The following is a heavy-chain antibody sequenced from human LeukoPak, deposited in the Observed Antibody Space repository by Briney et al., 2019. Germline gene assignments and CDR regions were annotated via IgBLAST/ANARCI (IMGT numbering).Heavy chain of an antibody. Sequence: PGGSLRLSCSASGFTFSSYAMHWVRQAPGKGLEWVAVISYDGSNKYYADSVKGRFTISRDNSKNTLYLQMNSLRAEDTAVYYCVRAGWAYDFWSGYPYDYWGQGTLVTVSS. CDR2: ISYDGSNK. D-gene: IGHD3-3*01. CDR1: GFTFSSYA. CDR3: VRAGWAYDFWSGYPYDY. V-gene: IGHV3-30-3*01. J-gene: IGHJ4*02.